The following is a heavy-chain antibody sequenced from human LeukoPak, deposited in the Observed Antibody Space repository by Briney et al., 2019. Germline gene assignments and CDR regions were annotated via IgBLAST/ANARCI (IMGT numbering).Heavy chain of an antibody. Sequence: PGGSLRLSCAASEFTFSSFSMTWVRQAPGKGLEWISYISVSSNTISYADSVKGRFTISRDNAKNSLYLQMNSLRAEDTAVYYCARDGTYYDFWSAYYFDYWGQGTLVTVSS. V-gene: IGHV3-48*04. CDR1: EFTFSSFS. CDR2: ISVSSNTI. J-gene: IGHJ4*02. CDR3: ARDGTYYDFWSAYYFDY. D-gene: IGHD3-3*01.